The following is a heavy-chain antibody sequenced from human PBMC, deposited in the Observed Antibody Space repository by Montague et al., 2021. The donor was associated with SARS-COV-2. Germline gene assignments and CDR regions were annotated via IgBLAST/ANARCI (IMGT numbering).Heavy chain of an antibody. V-gene: IGHV4-59*01. Sequence: SETLSLTCTVSGGSISSNYWSWIRQPPGKGLEWIGYIYYSGSTNYNPYLKSRVTISVDTSTNQFSLKLSSVTAADMAVYYCARVKRVYYYCLGLSAHFDYWGQGTLVTVSS. CDR2: IYYSGST. J-gene: IGHJ4*02. CDR3: ARVKRVYYYCLGLSAHFDY. CDR1: GGSISSNY. D-gene: IGHD3-10*01.